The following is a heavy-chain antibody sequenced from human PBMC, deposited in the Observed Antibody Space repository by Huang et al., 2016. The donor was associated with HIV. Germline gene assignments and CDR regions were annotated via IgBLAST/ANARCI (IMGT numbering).Heavy chain of an antibody. CDR2: ISDYNGNT. CDR1: GYTFSRYG. V-gene: IGHV1-18*01. J-gene: IGHJ4*02. D-gene: IGHD3-22*01. CDR3: ARGVYSSGYYPLFDY. Sequence: QVQLVQSGGEVKKPGASVKVSCKVSGYTFSRYGVSWVRQDPGQGLEWRGGISDYNGNTQYAQKLQGRVTMTTDTSTSTADMELRSLRSDDTAEYYCARGVYSSGYYPLFDYWGQGTLVTVTS.